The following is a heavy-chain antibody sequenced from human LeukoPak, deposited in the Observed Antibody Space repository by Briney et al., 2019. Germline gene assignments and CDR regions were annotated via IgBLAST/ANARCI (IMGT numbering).Heavy chain of an antibody. D-gene: IGHD6-6*01. J-gene: IGHJ4*02. Sequence: GGSLRLSCVASGFTFSNYWMHWVRQAPGTGLVWVSRINSDGSSTTYADSVKGRFTISRDNAENTLYLQMNSPRAERTAVYYCAGEYSSSRYFDYWGQGTLVTVSS. V-gene: IGHV3-74*01. CDR2: INSDGSST. CDR1: GFTFSNYW. CDR3: AGEYSSSRYFDY.